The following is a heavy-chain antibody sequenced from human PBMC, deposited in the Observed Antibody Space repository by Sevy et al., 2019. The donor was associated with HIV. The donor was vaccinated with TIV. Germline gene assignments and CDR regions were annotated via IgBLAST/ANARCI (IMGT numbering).Heavy chain of an antibody. CDR3: ARSYDFWSGYYDPDY. CDR1: GFTFSSYW. CDR2: INSDGSST. Sequence: GGSLRLSCAASGFTFSSYWMHWVRQAPGKGLVWVSRINSDGSSTSYADSVKGRFTISRDNAKNTLYLQMNSLRAEDTTVYYCARSYDFWSGYYDPDYWGQGTLVTVSS. J-gene: IGHJ4*02. V-gene: IGHV3-74*01. D-gene: IGHD3-3*01.